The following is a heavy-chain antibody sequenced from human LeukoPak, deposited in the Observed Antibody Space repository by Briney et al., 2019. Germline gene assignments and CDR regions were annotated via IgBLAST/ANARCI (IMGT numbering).Heavy chain of an antibody. CDR2: INHSGST. D-gene: IGHD3-9*01. Sequence: SETLSLTCAVYGGSLSGYYWSWIRQPPGKGLEWIGEINHSGSTNYNPSLKSRVTISVDTSKNQFSLKLSSVTAADTAVYYCARGRDYDILTGPRYYFDYWGQGTLVTVSS. CDR1: GGSLSGYY. V-gene: IGHV4-34*01. J-gene: IGHJ4*02. CDR3: ARGRDYDILTGPRYYFDY.